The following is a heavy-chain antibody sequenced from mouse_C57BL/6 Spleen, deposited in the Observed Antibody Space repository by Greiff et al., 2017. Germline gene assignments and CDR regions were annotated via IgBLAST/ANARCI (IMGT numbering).Heavy chain of an antibody. D-gene: IGHD1-1*02. Sequence: QVQLQQSGPELVKPGASVKISCKASGYAFSSSWMNWVKQRPGKGLEWIGRIYPGDGDTNYNGKFKGKATLTADKSSSTAYMQLSSLTSEDSAVYFCARWELLYYFDYWGQGTTLTVSS. CDR3: ARWELLYYFDY. J-gene: IGHJ2*01. CDR1: GYAFSSSW. V-gene: IGHV1-82*01. CDR2: IYPGDGDT.